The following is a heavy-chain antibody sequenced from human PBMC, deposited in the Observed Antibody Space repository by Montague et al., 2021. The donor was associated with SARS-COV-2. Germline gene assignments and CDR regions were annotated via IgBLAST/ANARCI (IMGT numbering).Heavy chain of an antibody. Sequence: SLSLSFSASGFAFSTYAMSWVRQAPGKGLEWVSSISKSGESTFYADSVKGRFTISRDKSKNTLYLQMNSLRAEDTAVYYCAKDRQLVGDDAFDIWGQGTMVTVSS. J-gene: IGHJ3*02. D-gene: IGHD6-13*01. CDR1: GFAFSTYA. CDR2: ISKSGEST. V-gene: IGHV3-23*01. CDR3: AKDRQLVGDDAFDI.